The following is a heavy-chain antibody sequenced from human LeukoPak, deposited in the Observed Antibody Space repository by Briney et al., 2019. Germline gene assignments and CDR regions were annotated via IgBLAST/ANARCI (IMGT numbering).Heavy chain of an antibody. V-gene: IGHV3-74*01. Sequence: GGSLRLSCAASGFTFSSYWMHWVRQAPGKGLVWVSRINSDGSSTSYVDSVKGRFTISRDNVKNTLYLQMNSLRADDTAVYYCARVQGHPPNGLDIWGQGTMVTVSS. D-gene: IGHD2-8*01. J-gene: IGHJ3*02. CDR1: GFTFSSYW. CDR3: ARVQGHPPNGLDI. CDR2: INSDGSST.